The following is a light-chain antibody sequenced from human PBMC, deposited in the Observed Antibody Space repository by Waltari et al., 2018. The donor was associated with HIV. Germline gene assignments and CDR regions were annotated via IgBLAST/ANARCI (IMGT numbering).Light chain of an antibody. CDR1: SSNIGSNT. CDR2: SNN. J-gene: IGLJ3*02. Sequence: QSVLTQPPSASGTPGQRVTLSCSGSSSNIGSNTVNWYRQLPGTAPKLLIYSNNQRPSGVPDRFSGSKSGTSASLAISGLQSDYEADYYCATWDDSLNGWVFGGGTKLTVL. V-gene: IGLV1-44*01. CDR3: ATWDDSLNGWV.